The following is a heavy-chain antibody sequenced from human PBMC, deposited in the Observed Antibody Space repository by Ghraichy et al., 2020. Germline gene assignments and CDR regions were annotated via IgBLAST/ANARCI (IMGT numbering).Heavy chain of an antibody. Sequence: SQTLSLTCTVSGGSISSYYWSWIRQPPGKGLEWIGYIYYSGSTNYNPSLKSRVTISVDTSKNQFSLKLSSVTAADTVVYYCARGSFPDFDYWGQGTLVTVSS. CDR3: ARGSFPDFDY. CDR2: IYYSGST. V-gene: IGHV4-59*01. CDR1: GGSISSYY. J-gene: IGHJ4*02.